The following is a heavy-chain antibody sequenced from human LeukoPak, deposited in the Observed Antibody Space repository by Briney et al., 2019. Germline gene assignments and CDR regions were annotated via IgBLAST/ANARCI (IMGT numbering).Heavy chain of an antibody. D-gene: IGHD2-15*01. Sequence: SETLSLTCAVYGGSFSGYYWSWIRQPPGKGLEWIGYIYYSRGTNYNPSLKSRVTISVDTSKNQFSLKLSSVTAADTAVYYCARELQRGSEPYYNWFDPWGQGTLVTVSS. CDR2: IYYSRGT. CDR1: GGSFSGYY. J-gene: IGHJ5*02. V-gene: IGHV4-59*01. CDR3: ARELQRGSEPYYNWFDP.